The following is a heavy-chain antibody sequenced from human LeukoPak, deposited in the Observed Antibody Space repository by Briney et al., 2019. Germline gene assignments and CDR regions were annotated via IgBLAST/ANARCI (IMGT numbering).Heavy chain of an antibody. CDR2: ISSSGSTI. D-gene: IGHD1-26*01. Sequence: GGSLRLSCAASGFTFSSYEMNWVRQAPGKGLEWGSYISSSGSTIYYADSVKGRFTISRDNAKNSLYLQMNSLRAEDTAVYYCAKRGPVVGSNYFDYWGQGTLVTVSS. J-gene: IGHJ4*02. V-gene: IGHV3-48*03. CDR1: GFTFSSYE. CDR3: AKRGPVVGSNYFDY.